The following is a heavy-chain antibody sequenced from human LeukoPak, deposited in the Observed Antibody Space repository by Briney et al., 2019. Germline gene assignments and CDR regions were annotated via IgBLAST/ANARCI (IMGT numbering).Heavy chain of an antibody. CDR2: IYYSGST. Sequence: PSETLSLTCTVSGGSISSSRYYWGWIRQPPGKGLEWIGSIYYSGSTYYNPSLKSRVTISVDTSKNQFSLKLSSVTAADTAVYYCARGPNTPGIAAAGTVSHYYYGMDVWGQGTTVTVSS. CDR3: ARGPNTPGIAAAGTVSHYYYGMDV. D-gene: IGHD6-13*01. CDR1: GGSISSSRYY. V-gene: IGHV4-39*01. J-gene: IGHJ6*02.